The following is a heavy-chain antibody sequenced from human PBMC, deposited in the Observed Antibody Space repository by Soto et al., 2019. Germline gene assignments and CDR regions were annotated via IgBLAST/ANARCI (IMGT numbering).Heavy chain of an antibody. CDR3: ARDRVLLWFGELPEAYYYGMDV. J-gene: IGHJ6*02. CDR1: GGSISSANNY. D-gene: IGHD3-10*01. CDR2: IYYSGST. Sequence: SETLSLTCSVSGGSISSANNYWSWIRQHPGKGLEWIGYIYYSGSTYYNPSLKSRLTISVDTPKNQFSLKLNSMTAADTAVYYCARDRVLLWFGELPEAYYYGMDVWGQGTTVTVSS. V-gene: IGHV4-31*03.